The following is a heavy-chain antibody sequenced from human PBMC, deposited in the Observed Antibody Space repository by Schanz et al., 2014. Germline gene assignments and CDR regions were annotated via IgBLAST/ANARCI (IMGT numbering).Heavy chain of an antibody. Sequence: EVQLVASGGGLVQPGGSLRLSCAASGFTFSSHWLHWVRQAPGKGLEWVSSISYGTSYIYYADSVKGRFTISRDNSKNTLYLQMKSLRAEDTAVYYCAKDGPGGSGSYSADGGMDVWGQGTTVTVSS. D-gene: IGHD3-10*01. V-gene: IGHV3-21*04. CDR3: AKDGPGGSGSYSADGGMDV. CDR2: ISYGTSYI. J-gene: IGHJ6*02. CDR1: GFTFSSHW.